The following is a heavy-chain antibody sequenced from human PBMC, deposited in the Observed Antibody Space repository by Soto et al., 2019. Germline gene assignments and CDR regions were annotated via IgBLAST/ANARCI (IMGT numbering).Heavy chain of an antibody. J-gene: IGHJ3*02. CDR3: TTDFGRYFDWLQPGGAFDI. CDR1: GFTFSNAW. D-gene: IGHD3-9*01. Sequence: GGSLRLSCAASGFTFSNAWMNWVRQAPGKGLEWVGRIKSKTDGGTTDYAAPVKGRFTISRDDSKNTLYLQMNSLKTEDTAVYYCTTDFGRYFDWLQPGGAFDIWGQGTMVTVSS. CDR2: IKSKTDGGTT. V-gene: IGHV3-15*07.